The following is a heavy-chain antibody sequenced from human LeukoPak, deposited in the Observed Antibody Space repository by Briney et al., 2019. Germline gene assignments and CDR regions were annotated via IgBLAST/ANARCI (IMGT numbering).Heavy chain of an antibody. CDR3: ARLRLGDTYGSGSPNWFDP. J-gene: IGHJ5*02. D-gene: IGHD3-10*01. CDR2: INQDGTKI. Sequence: PGGSLRLSCVVSGSMFRNYWMSWLRQAPGKGPEWVANINQDGTKIFEVDFMKGRFTLSRDNAKSSLYLQMNSLRPEDSAVYYCARLRLGDTYGSGSPNWFDPWGQGTLVTVSS. V-gene: IGHV3-7*03. CDR1: GSMFRNYW.